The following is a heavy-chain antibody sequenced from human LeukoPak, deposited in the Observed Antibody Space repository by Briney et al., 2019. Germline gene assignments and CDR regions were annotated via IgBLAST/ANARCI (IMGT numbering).Heavy chain of an antibody. CDR2: IYYSGST. CDR1: GGSISSHY. V-gene: IGHV4-59*11. J-gene: IGHJ3*02. D-gene: IGHD3-3*01. Sequence: SETLSLTCTVSGGSISSHYWSWIRQPPGKGLEWIGYIYYSGSTNYNPSLKSRVTISVDTSKNQFSLKLSSVTAADTAVYYCARVTDDFWSGYYKGIDIWGQGTMVTVSS. CDR3: ARVTDDFWSGYYKGIDI.